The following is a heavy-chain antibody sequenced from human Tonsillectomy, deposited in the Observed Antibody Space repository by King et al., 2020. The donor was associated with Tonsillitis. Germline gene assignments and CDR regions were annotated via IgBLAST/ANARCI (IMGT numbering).Heavy chain of an antibody. CDR2: IIPILGTA. CDR3: AREYSSSWSGWLDP. Sequence: QLVQSGAEVKKPGSSVKVSCKASGGTFSSYVISWVRQAPGQGLEWMGRIIPILGTANYAQKFQGRLTITADKSTSTAYMDLCRLRSEDTALYFCAREYSSSWSGWLDPWGQGTLVTVSS. V-gene: IGHV1-69*09. D-gene: IGHD6-13*01. J-gene: IGHJ5*02. CDR1: GGTFSSYV.